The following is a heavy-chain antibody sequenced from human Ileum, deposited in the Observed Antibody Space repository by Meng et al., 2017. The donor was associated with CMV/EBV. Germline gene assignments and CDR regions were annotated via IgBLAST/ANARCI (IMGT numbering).Heavy chain of an antibody. CDR3: ARVDMGGTRPAY. J-gene: IGHJ4*02. V-gene: IGHV4-39*07. CDR2: IYYSGRT. CDR1: GGSNSSSCYY. Sequence: HLPAPGPGPVQPSQTPPLPVTVSGGSNSSSCYYWGWIRQPPGKGLEWIGSIYYSGRTYYNPSLKSRVTISVDTSKNQFSLKLSSVTAADTAVYYCARVDMGGTRPAYWGQGTLVTVSS. D-gene: IGHD6-19*01.